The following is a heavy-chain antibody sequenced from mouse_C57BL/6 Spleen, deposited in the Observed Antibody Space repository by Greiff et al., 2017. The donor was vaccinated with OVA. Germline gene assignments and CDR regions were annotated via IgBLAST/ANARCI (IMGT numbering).Heavy chain of an antibody. V-gene: IGHV1-18*01. D-gene: IGHD3-1*01. CDR3: ARSGDSQGFAY. J-gene: IGHJ3*01. CDR1: GYTFTDYN. CDR2: INPNNGGT. Sequence: VQLQQSGPELVKPGASVKIPCKASGYTFTDYNMDWVKQSHGKSLEWIGDINPNNGGTIYNQKFKGKATLTVDKSSSTAYMELRSLTSEDTAVYYCARSGDSQGFAYWGQGTLVTVSA.